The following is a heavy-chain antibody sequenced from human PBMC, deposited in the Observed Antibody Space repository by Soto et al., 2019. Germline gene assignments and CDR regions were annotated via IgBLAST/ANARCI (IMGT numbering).Heavy chain of an antibody. Sequence: GPLRLSCAASGFSFSNYEMNWVRQAPGKGLEWVAYISSGGDTIHYADSVRGRFTVSRDNARNSLSLQMNTLRVEDTALYYCARDRAAGGYWGQGTLVTVSS. J-gene: IGHJ4*02. CDR1: GFSFSNYE. V-gene: IGHV3-48*03. D-gene: IGHD6-13*01. CDR2: ISSGGDTI. CDR3: ARDRAAGGY.